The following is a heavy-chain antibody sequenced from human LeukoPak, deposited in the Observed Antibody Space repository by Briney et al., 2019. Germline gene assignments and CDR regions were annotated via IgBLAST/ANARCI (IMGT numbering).Heavy chain of an antibody. V-gene: IGHV3-48*02. J-gene: IGHJ4*02. D-gene: IGHD6-13*01. CDR1: GFTFSTYS. CDR3: AHLLIAATGFSDY. CDR2: ISSTSSAI. Sequence: GGSLRLSCAASGFTFSTYSMSWVRQAPGKGLEWISYISSTSSAIFYADSVKDRFTISRDNAKNSLYLQMNNLRDDDTAVYYCAHLLIAATGFSDYWGQGTLVTVSS.